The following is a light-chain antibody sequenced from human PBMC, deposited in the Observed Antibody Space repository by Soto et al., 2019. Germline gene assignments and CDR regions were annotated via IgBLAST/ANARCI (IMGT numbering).Light chain of an antibody. V-gene: IGLV1-47*01. J-gene: IGLJ3*02. CDR1: SSNIGTNC. CDR2: KNS. Sequence: QSVLTQPPSASGTPGQRVTISCSGSSSNIGTNCVSWYQHLPGAAPKLLIYKNSQRPSGVPDRFSGSKSGTSASLAVSGLRSEDEVDYHCAACDDSLSGWVFGGGIKLTVL. CDR3: AACDDSLSGWV.